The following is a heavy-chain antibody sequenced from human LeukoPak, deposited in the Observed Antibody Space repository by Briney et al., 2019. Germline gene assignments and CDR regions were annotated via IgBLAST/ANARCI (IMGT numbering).Heavy chain of an antibody. CDR3: ARDRRYCSGATCQGFDY. CDR1: GLTFSDYY. D-gene: IGHD2-15*01. CDR2: ISPSGNTI. J-gene: IGHJ4*02. V-gene: IGHV3-11*04. Sequence: PGGSLRLSCAASGLTFSDYYMSWIRQAPGKGLEWVSYISPSGNTIYYADPVKGRFTISRDNAKSSLFLQMNSLRVEDTALYYCARDRRYCSGATCQGFDYWGQGTLVTVSS.